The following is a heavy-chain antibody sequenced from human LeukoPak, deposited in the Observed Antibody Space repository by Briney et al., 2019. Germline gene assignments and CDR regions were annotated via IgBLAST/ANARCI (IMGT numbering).Heavy chain of an antibody. D-gene: IGHD2-15*01. Sequence: PSETRSLTCTVSGGSISSGDYYWSWIRQPPGKGLEWIGYIYYSGSTYYNPSLKSRVTISVDTSKNQFSLKLSSVTAADTAVYYCARGYGSGLYYFDYWGQGTLVTVSS. CDR3: ARGYGSGLYYFDY. V-gene: IGHV4-30-4*01. CDR1: GGSISSGDYY. CDR2: IYYSGST. J-gene: IGHJ4*02.